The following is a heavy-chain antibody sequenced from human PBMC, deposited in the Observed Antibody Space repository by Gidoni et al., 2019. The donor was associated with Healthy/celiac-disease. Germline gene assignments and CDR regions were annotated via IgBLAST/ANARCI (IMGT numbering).Heavy chain of an antibody. V-gene: IGHV3-53*04. Sequence: EVQLVESGGGLVQPGGSLRLSCAASGFTVSSNYMSWVRQAPGKGLEWVSVIYSGGSTYYADSVKGRFTISRHNSKNTLYLQMNSLRAEDTAVYYCARGAYGDYVDSAFDIWGQGTMVTVSS. CDR1: GFTVSSNY. CDR2: IYSGGST. J-gene: IGHJ3*02. D-gene: IGHD4-17*01. CDR3: ARGAYGDYVDSAFDI.